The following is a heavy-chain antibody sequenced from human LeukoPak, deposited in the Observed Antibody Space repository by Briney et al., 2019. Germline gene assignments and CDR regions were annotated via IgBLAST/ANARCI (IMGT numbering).Heavy chain of an antibody. J-gene: IGHJ5*02. Sequence: GASVKVSCKTSGYSLTDYYMRWVRQAPGQGLEWMGWINPNSGGTSSAQKFQGRVTMTRDTSITTVYVEVSWLTSDDTAIYYCARADRLHGGPYLIGPWGQGTLVTVSS. CDR3: ARADRLHGGPYLIGP. CDR1: GYSLTDYY. V-gene: IGHV1-2*02. CDR2: INPNSGGT. D-gene: IGHD2-21*01.